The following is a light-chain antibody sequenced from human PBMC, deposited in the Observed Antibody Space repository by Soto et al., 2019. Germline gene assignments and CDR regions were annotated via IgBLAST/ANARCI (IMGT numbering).Light chain of an antibody. CDR1: SSDVGGYNY. CDR2: DVS. V-gene: IGLV2-11*01. J-gene: IGLJ1*01. CDR3: CSYAGSYTHYV. Sequence: QSVLTQPRSVSGSPGQSITISCTGTSSDVGGYNYVSWYRQHPGKAPKLMIYDVSKRPSGVPDRFSGSKSGNTASLTISGLQADDEADYYCCSYAGSYTHYVFGTGTKLTVL.